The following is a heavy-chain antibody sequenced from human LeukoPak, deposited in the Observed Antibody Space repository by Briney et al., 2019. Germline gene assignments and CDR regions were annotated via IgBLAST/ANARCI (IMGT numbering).Heavy chain of an antibody. CDR3: ARGKGEQSGSYYYYYGMDV. J-gene: IGHJ6*02. CDR2: ISPSGGST. D-gene: IGHD1-26*01. CDR1: GYTFTSYY. Sequence: ASVKVSCKASGYTFTSYYMHWVRQAPGQGLEWMGIISPSGGSTSYAQKFQGRVTMTRDTSTSTVYMELSSLRSEDTAVYYCARGKGEQSGSYYYYYGMDVWGQGTTVTVSS. V-gene: IGHV1-46*01.